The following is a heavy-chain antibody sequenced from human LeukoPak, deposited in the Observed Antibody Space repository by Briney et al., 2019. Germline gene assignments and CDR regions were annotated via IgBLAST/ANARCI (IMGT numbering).Heavy chain of an antibody. CDR2: IRYDGSNK. CDR1: GFTFNRYG. V-gene: IGHV3-30*02. J-gene: IGHJ2*01. CDR3: ARDMKGNWYFDL. Sequence: PGGSLRLSCAASGFTFNRYGVHWVRQAPGKGLEWVAFIRYDGSNKYYADSVKGRFAISRDNSKNTLYLQMNSLRAEDTAVYYCARDMKGNWYFDLWGRGTLVTVSS. D-gene: IGHD3-16*01.